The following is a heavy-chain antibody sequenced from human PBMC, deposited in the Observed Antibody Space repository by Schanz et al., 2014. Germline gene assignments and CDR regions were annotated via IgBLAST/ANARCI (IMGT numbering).Heavy chain of an antibody. V-gene: IGHV3-11*01. CDR1: GFIFSDYY. CDR2: ISSGGTTT. CDR3: AKDGPGGSGSYSADGGMDV. D-gene: IGHD3-10*01. J-gene: IGHJ6*02. Sequence: VQLVESGGGLVKPGGSLRLSCAASGFIFSDYYMAWIRQAPGKGPEYVSYISSGGTTTYHSDSVKGRFTISRDSAENSLYLQMNSLRAEDTAVYYCAKDGPGGSGSYSADGGMDVWGQGTTVTVSS.